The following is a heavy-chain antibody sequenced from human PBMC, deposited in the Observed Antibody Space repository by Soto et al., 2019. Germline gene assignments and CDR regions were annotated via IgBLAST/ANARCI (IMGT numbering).Heavy chain of an antibody. V-gene: IGHV1-3*01. CDR1: GYTFTSYT. Sequence: GPSVKVSCKASGYTFTSYTIHWVRQAPGQSLEWMGWINAGQGNTKYSQRFQDRVTLTRDTSASTAYMDLSSLRSEDTAVYYCARAAWSSGSPRFDYWGQGTLVTVSS. CDR3: ARAAWSSGSPRFDY. D-gene: IGHD3-10*01. CDR2: INAGQGNT. J-gene: IGHJ4*02.